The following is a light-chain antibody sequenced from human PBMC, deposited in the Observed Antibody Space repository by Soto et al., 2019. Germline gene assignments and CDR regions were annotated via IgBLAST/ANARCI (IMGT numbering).Light chain of an antibody. CDR2: RNN. CDR3: AAWDDSLSVYVV. V-gene: IGLV1-47*01. J-gene: IGLJ2*01. CDR1: SSKIGSNY. Sequence: QSVLTQPPSASGTPGQRVTISCSGSSSKIGSNYVYWYQQLPGTAPKLLIYRNNQRPSGVPDRFSGSKSGTSASLAISGLRSEDEADYYCAAWDDSLSVYVVFGGGTKLTVL.